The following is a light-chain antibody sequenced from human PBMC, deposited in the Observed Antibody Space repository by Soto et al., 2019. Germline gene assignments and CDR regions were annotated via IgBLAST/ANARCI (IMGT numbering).Light chain of an antibody. V-gene: IGKV1-5*01. CDR1: QTIRSL. CDR2: DAS. J-gene: IGKJ5*01. CDR3: QQYQTYAT. Sequence: IQMTQSPSTLSASVGDMVTMTCRASQTIRSLLAWYQQKPGKAPKALIYDASRLGSGVPSRFSGSGSGTEFTLTISSLQPDDFATYYCQQYQTYATFGQGTRLEIK.